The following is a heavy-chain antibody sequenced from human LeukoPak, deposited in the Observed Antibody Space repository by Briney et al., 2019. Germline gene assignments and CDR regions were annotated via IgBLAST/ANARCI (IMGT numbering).Heavy chain of an antibody. CDR3: ARDRVYCSGGGCQSVFDY. J-gene: IGHJ4*02. CDR1: GFTFSTYW. D-gene: IGHD2-15*01. CDR2: IRQDGSQN. Sequence: GSLRLSCAASGFTFSTYWMNWVRQAPGKGLEWVANIRQDGSQNNYVDSVKGRFTISRDNAKNSLYMEMDSLRAEDTAVYYCARDRVYCSGGGCQSVFDYWGQGTLVTVSS. V-gene: IGHV3-7*01.